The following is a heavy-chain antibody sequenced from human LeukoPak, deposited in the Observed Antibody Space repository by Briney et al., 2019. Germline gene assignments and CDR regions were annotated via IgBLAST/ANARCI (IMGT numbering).Heavy chain of an antibody. CDR2: IIPIFGTA. CDR1: GGTFSSYA. Sequence: ASVKVSCKASGGTFSSYAISWVRQAPGQGLEWMGGIIPIFGTANYAQKFQGRVTITADKSTSTAYMELSSLRSEDTAVYYCARDLNDYVWGNYELDPWGQGTLVTVSS. V-gene: IGHV1-69*06. CDR3: ARDLNDYVWGNYELDP. D-gene: IGHD3-16*01. J-gene: IGHJ5*02.